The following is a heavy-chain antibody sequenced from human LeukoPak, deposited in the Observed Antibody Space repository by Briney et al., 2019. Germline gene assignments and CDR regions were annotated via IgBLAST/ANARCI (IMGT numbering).Heavy chain of an antibody. Sequence: PGGSLRLSCAASGFTFDDYGMSWVRQAPGKGLEWVSGINWNGGSTGYADSVKGRFTISRDNAKNSLYLQMNSLRAEDTALYYCARVFLAYYCSGGSCASDYWGQGTLVTVSS. CDR3: ARVFLAYYCSGGSCASDY. J-gene: IGHJ4*02. CDR1: GFTFDDYG. CDR2: INWNGGST. V-gene: IGHV3-20*04. D-gene: IGHD2-15*01.